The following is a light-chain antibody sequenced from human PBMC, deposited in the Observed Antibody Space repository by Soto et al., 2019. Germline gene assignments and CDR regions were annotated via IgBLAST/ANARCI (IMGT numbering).Light chain of an antibody. CDR2: AAS. CDR3: QKYNSAPLT. V-gene: IGKV1-39*01. J-gene: IGKJ4*01. Sequence: DIQMTQSPSSLSASVGDRVTIACRASQSISSYLNWYQHKPGKAPKLLIYAASSLQSGVPSRFSGSGSGTDFILSISSLQPEDVAAYYCQKYNSAPLTFGGGTKVEIK. CDR1: QSISSY.